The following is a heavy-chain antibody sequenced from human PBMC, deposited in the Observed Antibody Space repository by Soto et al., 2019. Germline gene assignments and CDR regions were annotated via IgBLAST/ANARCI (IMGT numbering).Heavy chain of an antibody. D-gene: IGHD6-13*01. CDR3: AKENGGYSSSWYFAFDI. J-gene: IGHJ3*02. V-gene: IGHV3-23*01. CDR1: GFTFSNYA. Sequence: LRLSCAASGFTFSNYAMSWVRQAPGKGLEWVSAISGSGGTTYYADSVKGRFTISRDNSKNTLYLQINSLRAEDTAVYYCAKENGGYSSSWYFAFDIWGQGTMVT. CDR2: ISGSGGTT.